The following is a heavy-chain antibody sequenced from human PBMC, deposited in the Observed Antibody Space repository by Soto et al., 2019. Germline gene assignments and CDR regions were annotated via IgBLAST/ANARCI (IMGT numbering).Heavy chain of an antibody. CDR3: AGVIPALGGFTGFDY. D-gene: IGHD5-18*01. CDR2: IYYSGNT. V-gene: IGHV4-61*08. CDR1: GRCISSEDNY. Sequence: PSETLSLTWSVCGRCISSEDNYWTWLREQPGKGLEWIGNIYYSGNTYYNPSLNRRATISVDTSKTLSSLKLGSVIVADGAVFYYAGVIPALGGFTGFDYWGQGTLVTVS. J-gene: IGHJ4*01.